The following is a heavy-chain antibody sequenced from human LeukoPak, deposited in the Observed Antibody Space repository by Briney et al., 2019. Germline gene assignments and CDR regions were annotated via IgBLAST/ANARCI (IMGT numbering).Heavy chain of an antibody. CDR1: GLNFDEYT. CDR2: ISRDGTNT. J-gene: IGHJ4*02. CDR3: TKDRYRTTINCPLDY. V-gene: IGHV3-43*01. Sequence: GESLRLSCAASGLNFDEYTFHWVRQAPGRGLEWVSLISRDGTNTKYADSVKGRFTISRDNSRNSLYLQMNSLRSEDSALYYCTKDRYRTTINCPLDYWGQGTLVTVSS. D-gene: IGHD2-8*01.